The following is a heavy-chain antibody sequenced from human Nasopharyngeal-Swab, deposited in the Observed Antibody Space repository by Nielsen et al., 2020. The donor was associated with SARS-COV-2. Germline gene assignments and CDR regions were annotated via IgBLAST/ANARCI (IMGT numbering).Heavy chain of an antibody. Sequence: GESVKISCAASGFTFSSYSMNWVRQAPGKGLEWVSSISSSSSYIYYADSVKGRFAISRDNAKNSLYLQMNSLRAEDTAVYYCARATYYYDSSGYFDYWGQGTLVTVSS. CDR2: ISSSSSYI. CDR3: ARATYYYDSSGYFDY. CDR1: GFTFSSYS. V-gene: IGHV3-21*01. J-gene: IGHJ4*02. D-gene: IGHD3-22*01.